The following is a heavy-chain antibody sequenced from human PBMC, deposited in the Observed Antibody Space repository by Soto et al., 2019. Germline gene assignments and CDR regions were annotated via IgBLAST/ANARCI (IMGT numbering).Heavy chain of an antibody. J-gene: IGHJ4*02. D-gene: IGHD2-21*02. Sequence: SVKVSCKASGGTFSSYAISWVRQAPGQGLEWMGGIIPIFGTANYAQKFQGRVTITADESTSTAYMELSSLRSEDTAVYYCARGAVVTATVYYFDYWGQGTLVTVSS. V-gene: IGHV1-69*13. CDR1: GGTFSSYA. CDR3: ARGAVVTATVYYFDY. CDR2: IIPIFGTA.